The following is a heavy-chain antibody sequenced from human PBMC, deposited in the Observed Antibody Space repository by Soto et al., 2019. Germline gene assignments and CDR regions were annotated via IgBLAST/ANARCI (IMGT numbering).Heavy chain of an antibody. CDR3: AKGITLFGAAPPLAPSDY. Sequence: PLCLSYSASVSPWVSYPTCWDRTAPGKGLGGVSTGSVSGGTTYDADSVKGRFTISRDNPKNTLYLQINSLRVEDTAAYYCAKGITLFGAAPPLAPSDYWGQGTLVT. J-gene: IGHJ4*02. V-gene: IGHV3-23*01. CDR2: GSVSGGTT. CDR1: VSPWVSYP. D-gene: IGHD3-3*01.